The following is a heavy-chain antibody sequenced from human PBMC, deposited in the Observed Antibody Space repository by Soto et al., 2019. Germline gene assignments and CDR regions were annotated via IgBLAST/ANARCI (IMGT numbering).Heavy chain of an antibody. D-gene: IGHD3-22*01. J-gene: IGHJ3*02. CDR1: GGSISSGDYY. CDR3: ARGWMTYYYDSSGYYDAFDI. CDR2: IYYSGST. Sequence: ASETLSLTCTVSGGSISSGDYYWSWIRQPPGKGLEWIGYIYYSGSTYYNPSLKSRVTISVDTSKNQFSLKLSSVTAADTAVYYCARGWMTYYYDSSGYYDAFDIWGQGTMVTVSS. V-gene: IGHV4-30-4*01.